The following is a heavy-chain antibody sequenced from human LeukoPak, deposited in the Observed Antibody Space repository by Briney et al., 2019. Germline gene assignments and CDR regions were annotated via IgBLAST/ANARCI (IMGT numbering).Heavy chain of an antibody. CDR2: ISSSSSYI. J-gene: IGHJ5*02. CDR1: GFTFSSYS. CDR3: ATYDSWSGYYTNWFDP. Sequence: GGSLRLSCAASGFTFSSYSMNWVRQAPGKGLEWVSSISSSSSYIYYADSVKGRFTISRDNAKNSLYLQMNSLRAEDTAVYYCATYDSWSGYYTNWFDPWGQGTLVTVSS. V-gene: IGHV3-21*01. D-gene: IGHD3-3*01.